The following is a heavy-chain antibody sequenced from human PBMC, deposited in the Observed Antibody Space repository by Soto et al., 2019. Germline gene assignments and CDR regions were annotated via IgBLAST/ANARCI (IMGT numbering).Heavy chain of an antibody. V-gene: IGHV3-23*01. CDR3: AKGWCDS. J-gene: IGHJ5*01. CDR2: ISGSGGGT. Sequence: EVQLLDSGGDLVQPGGSLRLSCAASGFSFSSHVMSWVRQAPGKGLEWDSSISGSGGGTYYADSVKGRFIISRDNSKNTLDLQMNSLRVEDTAVYYCAKGWCDSWGQGTPVTVSS. CDR1: GFSFSSHV.